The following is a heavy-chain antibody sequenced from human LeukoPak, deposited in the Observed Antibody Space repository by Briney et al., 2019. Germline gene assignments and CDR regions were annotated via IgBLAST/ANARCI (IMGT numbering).Heavy chain of an antibody. J-gene: IGHJ4*02. CDR3: ARFVDWLLPFFDY. V-gene: IGHV4-34*01. CDR1: GGSFSGYY. Sequence: KPSEPLSLPCAVYGGSFSGYYWRWIRQPPGKGLEWLGEINHSGNTNYNPSLKSRDTISVDTSKNQYSLKLSSVTAADTAVYYCARFVDWLLPFFDYWGQGTLVTVSS. CDR2: INHSGNT. D-gene: IGHD3-9*01.